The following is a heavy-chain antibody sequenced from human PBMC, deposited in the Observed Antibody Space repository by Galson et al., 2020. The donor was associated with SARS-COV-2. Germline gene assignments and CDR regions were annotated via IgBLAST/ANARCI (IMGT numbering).Heavy chain of an antibody. CDR1: GGSFSGYY. D-gene: IGHD3-10*01. V-gene: IGHV4-34*01. CDR3: ARVCAPYGSGSCYGRFRRYYYYMDV. J-gene: IGHJ6*03. Sequence: SQTLSLTCAVYGGSFSGYYWSWIRQPPGKGLEWIGEINHSGSTNYNPSLKSRVTISVDTSKNQFSLKLSSVTAADTAVYYCARVCAPYGSGSCYGRFRRYYYYMDVWGKGTTVTVSS. CDR2: INHSGST.